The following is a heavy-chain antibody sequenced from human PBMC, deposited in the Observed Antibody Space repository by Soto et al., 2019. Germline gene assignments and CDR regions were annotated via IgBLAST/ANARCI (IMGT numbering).Heavy chain of an antibody. CDR2: ISGSGGST. Sequence: GGSLRLSCAASGFTFSSYAMSWVRQAPGKGLEWVSAISGSGGSTYYADSVKGRFTISRDNSKNTLYLQMNSLRAEDTAVYYCAKDGGRWPNYSYYGMDVWGQGTTVTVSS. V-gene: IGHV3-23*01. CDR1: GFTFSSYA. CDR3: AKDGGRWPNYSYYGMDV. J-gene: IGHJ6*02. D-gene: IGHD3-16*01.